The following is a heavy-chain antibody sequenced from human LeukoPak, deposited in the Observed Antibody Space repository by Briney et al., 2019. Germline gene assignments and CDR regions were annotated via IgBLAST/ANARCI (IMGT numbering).Heavy chain of an antibody. CDR2: INRGGST. Sequence: QVQLQQWGAGLLKPSETLSLSCAVYGGSFSGYYLNWIRQPPGKGLEWIGEINRGGSTNYNPSLKSRITISVDTSKNQFSLKLTSVTAADTAVYYCARGKRGYSSSWYDYWGQGTLVTVSS. CDR3: ARGKRGYSSSWYDY. D-gene: IGHD6-13*01. V-gene: IGHV4-34*02. CDR1: GGSFSGYY. J-gene: IGHJ4*02.